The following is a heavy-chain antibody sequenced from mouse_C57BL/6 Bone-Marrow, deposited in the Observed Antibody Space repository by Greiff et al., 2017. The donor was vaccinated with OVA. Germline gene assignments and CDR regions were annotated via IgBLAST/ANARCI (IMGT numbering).Heavy chain of an antibody. V-gene: IGHV2-2*01. CDR2: IWRGGST. D-gene: IGHD2-2*01. Sequence: VQLQQSGPGLVQPSQSLSITCTVSGFSLTSYGVHWVRQSPGKGLEWLGVIWRGGSTDYNAAFISRLSISKDNSKSQVFFKMNSLQADDTAIYYCARLLWLRRGGYYFDYWGQGTTLTVSS. CDR1: GFSLTSYG. CDR3: ARLLWLRRGGYYFDY. J-gene: IGHJ2*01.